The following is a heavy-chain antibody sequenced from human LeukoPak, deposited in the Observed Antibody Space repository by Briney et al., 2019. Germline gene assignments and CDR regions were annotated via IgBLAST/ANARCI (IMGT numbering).Heavy chain of an antibody. Sequence: GASVKVSCKASGYTFTSYYMHWVRQAPGQGREWMGIINASVGSASYAQKLQGRVTMTRDTSTSTVYMELNSLRSEDTAVYYCARGNYCSGGSCFLDYWGQGTLVTVSS. V-gene: IGHV1-46*04. CDR2: INASVGSA. CDR1: GYTFTSYY. J-gene: IGHJ4*02. D-gene: IGHD2-15*01. CDR3: ARGNYCSGGSCFLDY.